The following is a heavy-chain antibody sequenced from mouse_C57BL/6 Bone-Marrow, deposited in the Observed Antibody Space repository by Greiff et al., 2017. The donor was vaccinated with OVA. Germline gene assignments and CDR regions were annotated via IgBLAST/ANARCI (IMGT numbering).Heavy chain of an antibody. V-gene: IGHV5-6*02. CDR2: ISSGGSDT. CDR1: GFTFSSYG. J-gene: IGHJ4*01. CDR3: ARRPGYYAMDY. Sequence: EVKLVESGGDLVKPGGSLKLSCAASGFTFSSYGMSWVRQTPDKRLEWVATISSGGSDTYYPDSVKGRFTISRDNAKNTLYLQMSSLKSEDTAMYYCARRPGYYAMDYWGQGTSVTVSS.